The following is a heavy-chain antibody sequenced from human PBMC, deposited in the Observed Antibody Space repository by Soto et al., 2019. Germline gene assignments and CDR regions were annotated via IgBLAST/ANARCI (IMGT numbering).Heavy chain of an antibody. CDR3: AREPIVTSSFDY. CDR2: IYSSGST. Sequence: SETLCLTCSVSGGSVSSGSYYWSWIRQPPGKGLEWIGYIYSSGSTDYNPSLKSRVTISLDTSKNQFSLSLSSVTAADTAVFFCAREPIVTSSFDYWGQGTLVTVSS. D-gene: IGHD4-4*01. V-gene: IGHV4-61*01. J-gene: IGHJ4*02. CDR1: GGSVSSGSYY.